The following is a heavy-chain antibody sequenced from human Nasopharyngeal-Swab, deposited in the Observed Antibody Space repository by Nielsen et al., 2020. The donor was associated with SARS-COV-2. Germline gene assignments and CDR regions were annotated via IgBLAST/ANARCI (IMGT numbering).Heavy chain of an antibody. CDR1: GYIFTSYD. Sequence: ASVKVSCKASGYIFTSYDINWVRQATGQGLEWMGWMNPNSGNTGYAQKFQGRVTMTRNTSISTAYMELSSLRSDDTAVYYCARSRKDGYNYSPDYWGQGTLVTVSS. J-gene: IGHJ4*02. CDR2: MNPNSGNT. D-gene: IGHD5-24*01. V-gene: IGHV1-8*01. CDR3: ARSRKDGYNYSPDY.